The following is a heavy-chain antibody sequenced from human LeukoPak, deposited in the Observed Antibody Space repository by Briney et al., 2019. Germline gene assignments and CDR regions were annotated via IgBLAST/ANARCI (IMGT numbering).Heavy chain of an antibody. D-gene: IGHD5-12*01. CDR1: GFTVSSNY. J-gene: IGHJ6*02. V-gene: IGHV3-53*05. CDR2: IYSGGST. CDR3: AKAYSGYVPVFYYYYYGMDV. Sequence: GGSLRLSCAASGFTVSSNYMSWVRQAPGKGLEWVSVIYSGGSTYYADSVKGRFTISRDNSKNTLYLQMNSLRAEDTAVYYCAKAYSGYVPVFYYYYYGMDVWGQGTTVTVSS.